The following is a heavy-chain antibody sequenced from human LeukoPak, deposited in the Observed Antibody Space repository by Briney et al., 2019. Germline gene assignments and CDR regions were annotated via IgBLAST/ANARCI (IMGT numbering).Heavy chain of an antibody. CDR3: ARDLSGYDGLFDY. Sequence: SETLSLTCTVSGGSISSTNYFWGWIRQPPGKGLEWVGTISYSGSTYYNSSLKSRVSISIDTSKNQFSLKLTSVAAADTAVYYCARDLSGYDGLFDYWGQGTLVTVSS. D-gene: IGHD5-12*01. J-gene: IGHJ4*02. CDR1: GGSISSTNYF. CDR2: ISYSGST. V-gene: IGHV4-39*07.